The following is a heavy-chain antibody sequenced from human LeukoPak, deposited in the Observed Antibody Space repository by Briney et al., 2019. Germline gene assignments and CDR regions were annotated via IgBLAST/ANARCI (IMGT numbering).Heavy chain of an antibody. V-gene: IGHV3-23*01. CDR3: AKDLEGNTIAAAGSFDY. D-gene: IGHD6-13*01. CDR2: ISGSGGST. CDR1: GFTFSSYW. J-gene: IGHJ4*02. Sequence: GGSLRLSCAASGFTFSSYWMSWVRQAPGKGLEWVSAISGSGGSTYYADSVKGRFTISRDNSKNTLYLQMNSLRAEDTAVYYCAKDLEGNTIAAAGSFDYWGQGTLVTVSS.